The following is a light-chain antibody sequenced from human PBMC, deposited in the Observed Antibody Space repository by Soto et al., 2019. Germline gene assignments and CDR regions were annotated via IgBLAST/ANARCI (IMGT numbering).Light chain of an antibody. CDR1: SGHSSYA. J-gene: IGLJ2*01. CDR2: LNSDGSH. Sequence: QLVLTQSPSASASLGASVKLTCTLSSGHSSYAIAWHQQQPEKGPRDLMKLNSDGSHSKGDGIPDRFSGSGSGAERYLTISSLQAEDEADYYCQTWGTSIVVFGGGTQLTVL. V-gene: IGLV4-69*01. CDR3: QTWGTSIVV.